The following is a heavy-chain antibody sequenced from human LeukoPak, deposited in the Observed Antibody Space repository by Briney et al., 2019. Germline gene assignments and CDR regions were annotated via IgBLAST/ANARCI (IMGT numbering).Heavy chain of an antibody. D-gene: IGHD3-10*01. CDR2: IIPIFGTA. CDR3: AGYGPPLDYYFDY. Sequence: ASVKVSCKASGGTFSSYAIIWVRQAPGQGLEWMGGIIPIFGTANYAQKFQGRVTITTDESTSTAYMELSSLRSEDTAVYYCAGYGPPLDYYFDYWGQGTLVTVSS. V-gene: IGHV1-69*05. CDR1: GGTFSSYA. J-gene: IGHJ4*02.